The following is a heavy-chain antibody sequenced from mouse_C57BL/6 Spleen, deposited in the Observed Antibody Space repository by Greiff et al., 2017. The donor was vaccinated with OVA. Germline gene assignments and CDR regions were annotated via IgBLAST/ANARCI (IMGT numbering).Heavy chain of an antibody. V-gene: IGHV5-17*01. J-gene: IGHJ4*01. CDR3: ARGAMDY. CDR1: GFTFSDYG. Sequence: EVQLVESGGGLVKPGGSLKLSCAASGFTFSDYGMHWVRQAPEKGLAWVAYISSGSSTIYYADTVKGRFTISRDNAKNTLFLQMTSLRSEDTAMYYCARGAMDYWGQGTSVTVSS. CDR2: ISSGSSTI.